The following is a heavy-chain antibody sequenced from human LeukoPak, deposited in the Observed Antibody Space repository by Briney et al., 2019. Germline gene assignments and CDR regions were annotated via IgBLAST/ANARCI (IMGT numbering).Heavy chain of an antibody. Sequence: GSLRLSCAASGFTVSSNYMSWIRQPPGKGLEWIGEINHSGSTNYNPSLKSRVTISVDTSKNQFSLKLSSVTAADTAVYYCARGGRAVAGPSPHYWGQGTLVTVSS. CDR2: INHSGST. CDR1: GFTVSSNY. J-gene: IGHJ4*02. V-gene: IGHV4-34*01. CDR3: ARGGRAVAGPSPHY. D-gene: IGHD6-19*01.